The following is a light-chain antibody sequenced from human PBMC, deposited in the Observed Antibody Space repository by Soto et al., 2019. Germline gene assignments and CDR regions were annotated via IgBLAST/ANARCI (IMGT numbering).Light chain of an antibody. Sequence: VMTQSPATLSGSPGERATLSCGASQNIYSNVDWYQKRNGKAPRLLIYRASTRAPGIPARLSGSGYGTELTLTISSMQSEDFAVYYCQQYNNSTRTFGHGTKVDIK. CDR3: QQYNNSTRT. CDR2: RAS. J-gene: IGKJ1*01. V-gene: IGKV3-15*01. CDR1: QNIYSN.